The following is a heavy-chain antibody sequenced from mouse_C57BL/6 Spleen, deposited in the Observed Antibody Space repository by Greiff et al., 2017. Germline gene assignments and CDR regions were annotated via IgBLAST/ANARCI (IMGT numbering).Heavy chain of an antibody. D-gene: IGHD1-1*01. V-gene: IGHV5-17*01. CDR3: AKPAINYYGSSYDAMDY. CDR2: ISSGSSTI. J-gene: IGHJ4*01. CDR1: GFTFSDYG. Sequence: EVQGVESGGGLVKPGASLKLSCAASGFTFSDYGMHWVRQAPEKGLEWVAYISSGSSTIYYADTVKGRFTISRDNAKNTLFLQMTSLRSEITTMYYCAKPAINYYGSSYDAMDYWGQGTSVTVSS.